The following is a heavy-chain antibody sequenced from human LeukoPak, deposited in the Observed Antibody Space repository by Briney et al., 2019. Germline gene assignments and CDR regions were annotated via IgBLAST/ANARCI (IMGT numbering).Heavy chain of an antibody. CDR2: MSGSGYYT. Sequence: GGSLRLSCAASGFAFSNFAMSWVRQAPGKGLEWVSAMSGSGYYTYYVESVEGRFTISRDNSKNTLYLHMNSLRADDTAVYYCAKVAGSSGYYPEYWGQGTLVTVSS. D-gene: IGHD3-22*01. J-gene: IGHJ4*02. CDR1: GFAFSNFA. CDR3: AKVAGSSGYYPEY. V-gene: IGHV3-23*01.